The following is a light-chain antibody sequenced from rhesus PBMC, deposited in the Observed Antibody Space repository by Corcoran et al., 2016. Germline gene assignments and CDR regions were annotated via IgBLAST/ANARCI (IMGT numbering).Light chain of an antibody. J-gene: IGKJ1*01. CDR2: DPS. CDR3: QQYNDWT. V-gene: IGKV3-17*01. CDR1: QRVPIS. Sequence: IVLTQSPGTLSLSPGGRATLSCRASQRVPISLAWYQQKPGQAPRLLIYDPSTRATGIPDRFSGRGSGTDFTLTISSLEPGDVELYYCQQYNDWTFGQGTKVEVK.